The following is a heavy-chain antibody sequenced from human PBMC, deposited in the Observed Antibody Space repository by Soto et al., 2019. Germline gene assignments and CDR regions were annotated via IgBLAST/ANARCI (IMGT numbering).Heavy chain of an antibody. CDR1: GYTLTELS. J-gene: IGHJ4*02. CDR2: FDPEDGET. CDR3: ATDIRYSSGWYDSGIFDY. Sequence: ASVKVSCKVSGYTLTELSMHWVRQAPGKGLEWMGGFDPEDGETIYAQKFQGRVTMTEDTSTDTAYMELSSLRSEDTAVYYCATDIRYSSGWYDSGIFDYWGQGTLVTASS. D-gene: IGHD6-19*01. V-gene: IGHV1-24*01.